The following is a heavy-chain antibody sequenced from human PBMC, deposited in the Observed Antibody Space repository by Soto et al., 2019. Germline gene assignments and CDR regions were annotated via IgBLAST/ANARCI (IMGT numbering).Heavy chain of an antibody. Sequence: PGGSLRLSCAASGFTFSSYSMNWVRQAPGKGLEWVSSISSSSSYIYYADSVKGRFTISRDNAKNSLYLQMNSLRAEDTAVYYCARESYYDSSGPSWYYGMDVWGQGTTVTVSS. D-gene: IGHD3-22*01. CDR3: ARESYYDSSGPSWYYGMDV. V-gene: IGHV3-21*01. CDR2: ISSSSSYI. CDR1: GFTFSSYS. J-gene: IGHJ6*02.